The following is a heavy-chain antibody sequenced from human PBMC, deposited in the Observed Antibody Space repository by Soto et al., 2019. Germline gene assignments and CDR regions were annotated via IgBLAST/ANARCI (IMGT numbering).Heavy chain of an antibody. CDR2: ICSSGST. CDR1: YGSVSGCDYY. Sequence: SETLSLTCTVSYGSVSGCDYYWGWVRQPPGKGLAWIGSICSSGSTYYNPSLRSRVTISVDTSKNQFSLRPSSVTASHTAIYDCARHQGETGTYAHPHGYWGQGTLVTVSS. CDR3: ARHQGETGTYAHPHGY. J-gene: IGHJ4*02. V-gene: IGHV4-39*01. D-gene: IGHD1-1*01.